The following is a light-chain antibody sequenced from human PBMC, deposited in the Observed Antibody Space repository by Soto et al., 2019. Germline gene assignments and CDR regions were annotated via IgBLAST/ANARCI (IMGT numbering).Light chain of an antibody. J-gene: IGLJ2*01. CDR2: EVT. Sequence: QSVLTQPPSASGSPGHSVTMSCTGTSRDVGGYNFVSWYQQHPGKAPKLLIYEVTKRPSGVPDRISGSKSGNTASLTVSGLQAEDESDYYCSSYAGSNNVLFGGGTQLTVL. CDR1: SRDVGGYNF. V-gene: IGLV2-8*01. CDR3: SSYAGSNNVL.